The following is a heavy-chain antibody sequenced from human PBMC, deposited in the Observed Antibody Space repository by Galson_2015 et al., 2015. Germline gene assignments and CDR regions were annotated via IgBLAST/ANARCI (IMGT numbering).Heavy chain of an antibody. CDR1: GFSLSTSGVG. CDR3: ARSFDISGYYPDFDN. D-gene: IGHD3-22*01. J-gene: IGHJ4*02. CDR2: IYWDDEK. Sequence: PALVKPTQTLTLTCTFSGFSLSTSGVGVGWIRQPPGKALEWLALIYWDDEKRYSPSLKSRLTITKDTSKNQVVLTLTNMDPVDTATYHCARSFDISGYYPDFDNWGQGALVTV. V-gene: IGHV2-5*02.